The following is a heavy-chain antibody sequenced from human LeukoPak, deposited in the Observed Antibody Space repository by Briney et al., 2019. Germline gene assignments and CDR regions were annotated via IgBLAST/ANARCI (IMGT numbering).Heavy chain of an antibody. CDR1: GGSFSGYY. Sequence: KASETLSLTCAVYGGSFSGYYWSWIRQPPGKGLEWIGEINHSGSTNYNPSLKGRVTISVDTSKNQFSLKLSSVTAADTAVYYCARRIAVAGTRRSGAPFLGYWGQGTLVTVSS. CDR2: INHSGST. J-gene: IGHJ4*02. D-gene: IGHD6-19*01. V-gene: IGHV4-34*01. CDR3: ARRIAVAGTRRSGAPFLGY.